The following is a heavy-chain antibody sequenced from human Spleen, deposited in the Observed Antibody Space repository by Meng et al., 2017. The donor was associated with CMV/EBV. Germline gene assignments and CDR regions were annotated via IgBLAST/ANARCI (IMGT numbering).Heavy chain of an antibody. CDR3: AKGRPDFDH. CDR1: GFTFSRYT. Sequence: GGSLRLSCAASGFTFSRYTMNWVRQAPGKGLEWVSAVYNNGNTHYADSVKGRFTISRDNSKNTLYLQMSSLRAEDTAIYYCAKGRPDFDHWGQGTLVTVSS. CDR2: VYNNGNT. J-gene: IGHJ4*02. V-gene: IGHV3-23*05.